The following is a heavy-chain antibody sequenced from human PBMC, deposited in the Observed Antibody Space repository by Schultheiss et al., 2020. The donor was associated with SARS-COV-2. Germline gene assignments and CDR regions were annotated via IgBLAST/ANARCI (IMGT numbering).Heavy chain of an antibody. CDR3: ARDGGINPYSSLGYYYYGMDV. V-gene: IGHV3-13*01. Sequence: GGSLRLSCTASGFTFSSYDIHWVRQAAGKGLEWVSAIGTTGDTFYPGSVKGRFTISRDNAKNSLYLQMNSLRAEDTAVYYCARDGGINPYSSLGYYYYGMDVWGQGTTVTVSS. J-gene: IGHJ6*02. CDR1: GFTFSSYD. CDR2: IGTTGDT. D-gene: IGHD6-6*01.